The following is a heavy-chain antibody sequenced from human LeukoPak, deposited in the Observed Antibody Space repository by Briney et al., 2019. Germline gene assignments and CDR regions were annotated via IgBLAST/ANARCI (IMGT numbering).Heavy chain of an antibody. J-gene: IGHJ4*02. V-gene: IGHV4-34*01. Sequence: PSETLSLTCAVYGESFSGYYWSWIRQPPGKGLEWIGEINHSGNTNYNPSLKSRVTISVDTSKNQFSLKLSSVTAADTAVYYSARETPGSGDDYGDYDRLPGRGPFDYWGQGTLVTVSS. CDR3: ARETPGSGDDYGDYDRLPGRGPFDY. D-gene: IGHD4-17*01. CDR2: INHSGNT. CDR1: GESFSGYY.